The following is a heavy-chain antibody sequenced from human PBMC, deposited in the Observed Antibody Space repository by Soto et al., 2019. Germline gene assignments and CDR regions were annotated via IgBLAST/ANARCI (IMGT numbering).Heavy chain of an antibody. J-gene: IGHJ4*02. D-gene: IGHD3-10*01. CDR1: GYTFTSYG. Sequence: QVKLVQSGAEVKKPGASVKVSCKASGYTFTSYGISWVRQAPGQGLEWMGWINVYNGNTNYAQKLQGRVTMTTDTSTSTSYLDLRSLRSDDTAVYFCARDTSRGEYDCWGQGTLVNVS. CDR3: ARDTSRGEYDC. V-gene: IGHV1-18*01. CDR2: INVYNGNT.